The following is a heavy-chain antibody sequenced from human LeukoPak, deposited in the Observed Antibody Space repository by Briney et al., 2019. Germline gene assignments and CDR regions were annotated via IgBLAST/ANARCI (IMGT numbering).Heavy chain of an antibody. CDR3: ARDSQVYSSSSHPDYYYYGMDV. CDR1: GGSISSYY. Sequence: KPSETLSLTCTVSGGSISSYYWSWIRQPPGKGLEWIGYIYYSGSTNYNPSLKSRVTISVDTSKNQFSLKLSSVTAADTAVYYCARDSQVYSSSSHPDYYYYGMDVWGQGTTVTVSS. D-gene: IGHD6-6*01. CDR2: IYYSGST. V-gene: IGHV4-59*01. J-gene: IGHJ6*02.